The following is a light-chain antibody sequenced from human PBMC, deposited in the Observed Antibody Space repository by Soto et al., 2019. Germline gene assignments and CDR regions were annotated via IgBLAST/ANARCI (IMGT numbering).Light chain of an antibody. CDR2: GAS. Sequence: EIVLTQSPGTLSLSPGERATLSCRASQSVSSSYLAWYQQKPGQAPRLLIYGASSRATGIPDRFSGSGSGTDITLTISRLEPEDFAVYYCQQYGSSLMYTFVQGTKLEIK. J-gene: IGKJ2*01. CDR1: QSVSSSY. V-gene: IGKV3-20*01. CDR3: QQYGSSLMYT.